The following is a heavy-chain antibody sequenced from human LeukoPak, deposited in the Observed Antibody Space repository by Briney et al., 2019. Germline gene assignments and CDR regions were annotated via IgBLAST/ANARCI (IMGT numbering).Heavy chain of an antibody. V-gene: IGHV3-11*01. CDR2: IRSTGSSI. D-gene: IGHD3-22*01. CDR3: ARGSYDSPDY. Sequence: GGSLRLSCAASGFTFSDYYMSWIRQAPGKGLEWVSYIRSTGSSIYYADSVKGRFTFSRDNVKKSLYLQMNSPRAEDTAVYYCARGSYDSPDYWGQGTLVTVSS. J-gene: IGHJ4*02. CDR1: GFTFSDYY.